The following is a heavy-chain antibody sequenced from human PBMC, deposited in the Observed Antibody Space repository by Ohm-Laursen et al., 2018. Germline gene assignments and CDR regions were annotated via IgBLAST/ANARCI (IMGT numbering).Heavy chain of an antibody. Sequence: EASVKVSCKASGYTFTSYGISWARQAPGQGLEWMGWISAYNGNTNYAQKLQGRVTMTTDTSTSTAYMELRSLRSDDTAVYYCTHLGGIAAAGTGHDYYYYGMDVWGQGTTVTVSS. CDR2: ISAYNGNT. CDR3: THLGGIAAAGTGHDYYYYGMDV. CDR1: GYTFTSYG. D-gene: IGHD6-13*01. J-gene: IGHJ6*02. V-gene: IGHV1-18*01.